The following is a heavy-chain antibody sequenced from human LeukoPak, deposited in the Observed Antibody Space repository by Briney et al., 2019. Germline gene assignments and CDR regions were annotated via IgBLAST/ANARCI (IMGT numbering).Heavy chain of an antibody. CDR2: IYPRDSDT. CDR3: TRHSDVIGAI. J-gene: IGHJ4*02. V-gene: IGHV5-51*01. D-gene: IGHD3-10*01. CDR1: GYTFTHQW. Sequence: GESLKISCKASGYTFTHQWIGWVRQKSGSGLEWMGIIYPRDSDTRYSPSFQGHVSISADTSINTAYLEWSRLEASDTAIYYCTRHSDVIGAIWGQGTLVTVSS.